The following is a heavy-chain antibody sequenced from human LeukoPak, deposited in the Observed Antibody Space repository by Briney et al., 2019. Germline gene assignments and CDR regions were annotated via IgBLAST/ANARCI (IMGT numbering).Heavy chain of an antibody. J-gene: IGHJ5*02. CDR3: AREMATIGWFDP. Sequence: SQTLSLTCTVSGGSISSGGYYWSWIRQPPGKGLEWIGYIYHSGSTYYNPSLKSRVTISVDTSKNQFSLKLSSVTAADTAVYYCAREMATIGWFDPWGQGTLVTVSS. D-gene: IGHD5-24*01. CDR2: IYHSGST. V-gene: IGHV4-30-2*01. CDR1: GGSISSGGYY.